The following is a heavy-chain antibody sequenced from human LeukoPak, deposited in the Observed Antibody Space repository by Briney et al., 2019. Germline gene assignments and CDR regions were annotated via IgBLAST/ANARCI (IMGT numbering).Heavy chain of an antibody. CDR1: GFTFSSYA. Sequence: GGSLRLSCAASGFTFSSYAMSWVRQAPRKGLEWVSVVSGSGSSTDYADSVKGRFTISRDNSKNTLYLQMSSLSAGDTAVYYCAKMNVLTGYYTPNFDFWGQGTLVTVSS. J-gene: IGHJ4*02. V-gene: IGHV3-23*01. CDR2: VSGSGSST. CDR3: AKMNVLTGYYTPNFDF. D-gene: IGHD3-9*01.